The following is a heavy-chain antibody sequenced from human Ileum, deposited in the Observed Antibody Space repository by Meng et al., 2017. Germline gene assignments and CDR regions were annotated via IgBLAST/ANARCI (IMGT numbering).Heavy chain of an antibody. Sequence: HRDHGVAGRWQPWESRSLTGPVLGEALNDHWGSWNRQTPGRGREWIGEIIHYGKTNYNPSLKSRVMISLDTSRDQFSLRLTSVTAADAAVYYCARVDFRGDSRDSCGMSHWGQGTLVTVSS. J-gene: IGHJ1*01. CDR2: IIHYGKT. D-gene: IGHD3-22*01. CDR3: ARVDFRGDSRDSCGMSH. CDR1: GEALNDHW. V-gene: IGHV4-34*12.